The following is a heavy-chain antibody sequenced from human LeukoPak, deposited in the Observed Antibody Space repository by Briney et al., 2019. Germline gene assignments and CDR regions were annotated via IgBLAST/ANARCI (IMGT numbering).Heavy chain of an antibody. D-gene: IGHD3-22*01. V-gene: IGHV3-21*01. CDR3: ATCYYDSSGNFDY. CDR1: GFTFSSYS. J-gene: IGHJ4*02. Sequence: GGSLRLSCAASGFTFSSYSMNWVRQAPGKGLEGVSSISISSSYIYSPNSVKGRFTISRDNAKSSLYLQMTSLRAEDTAVYYCATCYYDSSGNFDYWGQGTLVPVSS. CDR2: ISISSSYI.